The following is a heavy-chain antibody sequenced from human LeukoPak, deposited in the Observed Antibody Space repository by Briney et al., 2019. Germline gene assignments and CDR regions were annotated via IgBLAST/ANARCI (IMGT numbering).Heavy chain of an antibody. J-gene: IGHJ4*02. CDR3: VKALGQWLVYYFDY. V-gene: IGHV3-66*01. D-gene: IGHD6-19*01. Sequence: GGSLRLSCAASGFTVTSTYITWVRQAPGKGLEWVSIIHISGSTYYADSVKGRFTISRDNSKNTLYLQMSSLRTEDTAVYYCVKALGQWLVYYFDYWGQGTLVTVSS. CDR1: GFTVTSTY. CDR2: IHISGST.